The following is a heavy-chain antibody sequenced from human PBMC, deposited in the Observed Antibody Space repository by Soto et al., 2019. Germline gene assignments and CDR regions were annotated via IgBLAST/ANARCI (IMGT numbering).Heavy chain of an antibody. Sequence: QVQLVESGGCVVQPGRSLRLSCAASGFTFSSYAMHWVRQAPGKGLEWVAVISYDGSNKYYADSVKGRFTISRDNSKNTLYLQMNSLRAEDTAVYYCAREAEAAGGHFQHWGQGTLVTVSS. CDR2: ISYDGSNK. J-gene: IGHJ1*01. CDR3: AREAEAAGGHFQH. D-gene: IGHD6-13*01. V-gene: IGHV3-30-3*01. CDR1: GFTFSSYA.